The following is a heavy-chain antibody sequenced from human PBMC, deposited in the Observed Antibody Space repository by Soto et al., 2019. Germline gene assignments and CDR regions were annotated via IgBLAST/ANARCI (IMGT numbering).Heavy chain of an antibody. V-gene: IGHV1-18*01. CDR3: ARMVRGSTVGYYYYMDV. D-gene: IGHD3-10*01. CDR2: ISPYNGDT. CDR1: GYTFTSHG. Sequence: QVQLVQSGAEVKKPGASVNVSCKTSGYTFTSHGISWVRQAPGQGLEWMGWISPYNGDTNYAQKLQGRVSVTTDSSTRTAYMELRSLRSEDTAVYYCARMVRGSTVGYYYYMDVWGKGTTVTVSS. J-gene: IGHJ6*03.